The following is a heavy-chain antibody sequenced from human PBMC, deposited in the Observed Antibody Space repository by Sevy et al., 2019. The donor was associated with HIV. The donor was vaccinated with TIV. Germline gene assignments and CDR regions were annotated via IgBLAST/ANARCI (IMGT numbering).Heavy chain of an antibody. CDR3: AKGIGYSNGWYSWFDS. V-gene: IGHV3-9*01. Sequence: GGCLRLSCVASGFTFDDYAMHWVRQAPGKGPDWVSGSSWNSGSIGYAESVKGRFTISRDNAKNSLYLQMNSLRVEDTTLYYCAKGIGYSNGWYSWFDSWGQGTLVTVSS. CDR2: SSWNSGSI. D-gene: IGHD6-19*01. J-gene: IGHJ5*01. CDR1: GFTFDDYA.